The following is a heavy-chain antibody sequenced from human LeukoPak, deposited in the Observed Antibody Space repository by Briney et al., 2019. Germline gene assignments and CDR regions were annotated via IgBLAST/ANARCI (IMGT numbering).Heavy chain of an antibody. D-gene: IGHD3-22*01. CDR2: ISYYGSNK. CDR1: GFTFSSYA. CDR3: ARAGNGPYYDSSGYLTTTGYGMDV. V-gene: IGHV3-30-3*01. J-gene: IGHJ6*02. Sequence: GGSLRLSCAASGFTFSSYAMHWVRQAPGKGLEGVAVISYYGSNKYYAASVKGRFTISRDNSKNTLYLQMNSLRAEDTAVYYCARAGNGPYYDSSGYLTTTGYGMDVWGQGTTVTVSS.